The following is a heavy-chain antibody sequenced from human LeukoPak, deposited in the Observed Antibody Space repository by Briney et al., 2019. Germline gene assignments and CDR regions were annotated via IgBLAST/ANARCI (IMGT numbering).Heavy chain of an antibody. D-gene: IGHD1-1*01. CDR3: VRDKARVGSTDFDY. CDR1: GFTFNNYW. V-gene: IGHV3-7*01. J-gene: IGHJ4*02. Sequence: GGSLRLSCAISGFTFNNYWMSWVRQAPGTGLEWVANIEPDGSEKYYLDSVKGRFTISRDNAKNSLYLQMNSLRAEDTAVYYCVRDKARVGSTDFDYWGQGTLVTVSS. CDR2: IEPDGSEK.